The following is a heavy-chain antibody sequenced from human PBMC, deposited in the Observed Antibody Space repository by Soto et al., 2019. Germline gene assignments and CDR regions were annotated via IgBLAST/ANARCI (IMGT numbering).Heavy chain of an antibody. CDR1: GYTFVNYE. CDR2: MNPHSGDT. J-gene: IGHJ4*02. CDR3: ARQQAMDY. Sequence: QVQLVQSGAEVKKPGASVKVSCKASGYTFVNYEINWVRQATGQGLEWLGWMNPHSGDTFYAQNFQGRVTMTRNTSITTAYTELNSLKSEDTAVYYCARQQAMDYWGQGTLVTVSS. V-gene: IGHV1-8*01.